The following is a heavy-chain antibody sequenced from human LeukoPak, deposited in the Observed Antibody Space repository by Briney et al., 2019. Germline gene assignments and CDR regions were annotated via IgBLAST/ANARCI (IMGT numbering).Heavy chain of an antibody. V-gene: IGHV4-61*02. CDR3: ARDWYYYDSSGLFDI. J-gene: IGHJ3*02. D-gene: IGHD3-22*01. Sequence: PSETLSLTCTVSGGSISSGSYYWSWIRQPAGKGLEWIGRIYTSGSTNYNPSLKSRVTISVDTSKNQFSLKLSSVTAADTAVYYCARDWYYYDSSGLFDIWGQGTMVTVSS. CDR1: GGSISSGSYY. CDR2: IYTSGST.